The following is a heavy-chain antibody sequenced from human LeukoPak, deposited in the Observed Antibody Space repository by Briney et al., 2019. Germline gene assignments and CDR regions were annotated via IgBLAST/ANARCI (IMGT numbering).Heavy chain of an antibody. CDR1: GFTFSDYY. CDR3: HPREDILTGYHNSDY. J-gene: IGHJ4*02. CDR2: ISSSSSYI. D-gene: IGHD3-9*01. V-gene: IGHV3-11*06. Sequence: GGSLRLSCAASGFTFSDYYMTWIRQAPGKGLEWVSSISSSSSYIYYADSVRGRFTISRDNAKNSLYLQMNSLRAEDTAVYYCHPREDILTGYHNSDYWGQGTLVTVSS.